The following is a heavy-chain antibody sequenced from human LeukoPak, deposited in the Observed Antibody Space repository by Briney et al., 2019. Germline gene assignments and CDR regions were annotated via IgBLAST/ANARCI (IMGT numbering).Heavy chain of an antibody. CDR2: IYYSGST. J-gene: IGHJ4*02. CDR1: GGSISSYF. V-gene: IGHV4-59*01. D-gene: IGHD3-10*01. Sequence: PAGTLSLTCTVSGGSISSYFWSWIRQTPGKGLEWIGYIYYSGSTNYNYNPSLKSRVTLSVDTSKNHFSLKLSSVTAADTAVYYCARSYYYGSGSSSGFGYWGQGTLVTVSA. CDR3: ARSYYYGSGSSSGFGY.